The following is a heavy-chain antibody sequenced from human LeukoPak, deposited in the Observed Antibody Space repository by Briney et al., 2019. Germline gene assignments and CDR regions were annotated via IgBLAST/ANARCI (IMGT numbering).Heavy chain of an antibody. Sequence: GGSLRLSCAASGFTFSSYWMHWVRQAPGKGLVWVSRINTDGSSTSYADSVKGRFTISRDNAKNTLYLQMNSLRAEDTAVYYCARDGVATIPLDYWGQGTLVTVSS. V-gene: IGHV3-74*01. CDR2: INTDGSST. CDR3: ARDGVATIPLDY. CDR1: GFTFSSYW. J-gene: IGHJ4*02. D-gene: IGHD5-12*01.